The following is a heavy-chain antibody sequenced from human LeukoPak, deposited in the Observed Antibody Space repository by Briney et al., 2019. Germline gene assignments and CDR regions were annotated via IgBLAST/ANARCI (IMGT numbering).Heavy chain of an antibody. D-gene: IGHD5-18*01. J-gene: IGHJ4*02. CDR3: ARAGYSYGYAYFDY. V-gene: IGHV4-59*01. CDR1: GGSISSYY. Sequence: SETLSLTCPVSGGSISSYYWSWIRQPPGKGLEWIGYIYYSGSTNYNPSLKSRVTISVDTSKNQFSLKLSSVTAADTAVYHCARAGYSYGYAYFDYRGQGTLVTVSS. CDR2: IYYSGST.